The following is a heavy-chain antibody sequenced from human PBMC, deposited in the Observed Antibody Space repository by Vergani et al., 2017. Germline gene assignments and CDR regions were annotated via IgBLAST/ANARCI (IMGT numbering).Heavy chain of an antibody. CDR3: TTDQPASLWFGGDLN. Sequence: EVQLVESGGGLVQPGGSLKLSCAASGFTFSGSAMHWVRQASGKGLEWVGRIRSKTDGGTTDYAAPVKGRFTISRDDSKNTLYLQMNSLKTEDTAVYYCTTDQPASLWFGGDLNWGQGTLVTVSS. V-gene: IGHV3-15*01. J-gene: IGHJ4*02. CDR1: GFTFSGSA. D-gene: IGHD3-10*01. CDR2: IRSKTDGGTT.